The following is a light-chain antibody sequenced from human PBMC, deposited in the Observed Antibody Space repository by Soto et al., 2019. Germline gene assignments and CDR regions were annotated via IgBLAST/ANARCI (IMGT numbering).Light chain of an antibody. CDR1: SSNIGAGYD. CDR3: QSYDSSLSGCVV. J-gene: IGLJ2*01. Sequence: QSVLTQPPSVSGAPGQRVTISCTASSSNIGAGYDVHWYQQLPGTAPKLLIYGNSNRPSGVPDRFSGSKSGTSASLAITGLQAEDEADYYCQSYDSSLSGCVVFGGGTKLTVL. V-gene: IGLV1-40*01. CDR2: GNS.